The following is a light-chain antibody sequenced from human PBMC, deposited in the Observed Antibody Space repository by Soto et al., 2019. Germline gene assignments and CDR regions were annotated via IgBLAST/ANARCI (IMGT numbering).Light chain of an antibody. V-gene: IGKV3-15*01. J-gene: IGKJ5*01. CDR1: QSVSSN. CDR2: GAS. Sequence: IVLAQSPATLSVSPWERVTLSCRASQSVSSNLAWYQQKPGQAPRLLIYGASTRATGIPARFSGSGSGTEFTLTISSLQSEDFAVYYCQQYNNWPPDTFGQGTRL. CDR3: QQYNNWPPDT.